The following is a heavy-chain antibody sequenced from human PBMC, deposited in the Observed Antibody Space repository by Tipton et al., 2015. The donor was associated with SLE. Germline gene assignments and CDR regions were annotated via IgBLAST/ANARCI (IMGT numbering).Heavy chain of an antibody. J-gene: IGHJ3*01. CDR2: IYYSGST. CDR3: ARGGVTTVTAV. CDR1: GGSISSGGYY. Sequence: TLSLTCTVSGGSISSGGYYWSWIRQHPGKGLEWIGYIYYSGSTYYNTSLKSRVTISVDTSKNQFSLKLRSVTAADTAVHYCARGGVTTVTAVWGQGTMVTVSS. D-gene: IGHD4-17*01. V-gene: IGHV4-31*03.